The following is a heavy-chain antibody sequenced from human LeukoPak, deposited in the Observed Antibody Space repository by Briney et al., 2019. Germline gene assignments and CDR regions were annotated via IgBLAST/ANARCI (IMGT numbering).Heavy chain of an antibody. CDR1: GGTFSSYT. CDR3: ARDSNSGYERHYYYMDV. J-gene: IGHJ6*03. Sequence: ASVKVSCKASGGTFSSYTISWVRQAPGQGLEWMGRIIPILGIANYAQKFQGRVTITADKSTSTAYMELNSLRAEDTAVYYCARDSNSGYERHYYYMDVWGKGTTVTVSS. D-gene: IGHD5-12*01. CDR2: IIPILGIA. V-gene: IGHV1-69*04.